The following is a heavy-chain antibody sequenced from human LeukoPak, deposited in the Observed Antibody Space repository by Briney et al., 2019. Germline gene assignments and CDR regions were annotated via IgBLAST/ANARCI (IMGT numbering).Heavy chain of an antibody. Sequence: SETLSLTCAVSHYSISSGFYWGWIRQPPGKGLEWIGSIYHSGSTYYNSSLKSRVIISVDTSKNQFSLTLSSVTAGDTALYYCAXXGGYXXXWLXXXXXXXXXGRG. J-gene: IGHJ2*01. D-gene: IGHD3-16*01. CDR2: IYHSGST. CDR1: HYSISSGFY. CDR3: AXXGGYXXXWLXXXXXXXX. V-gene: IGHV4-38-2*01.